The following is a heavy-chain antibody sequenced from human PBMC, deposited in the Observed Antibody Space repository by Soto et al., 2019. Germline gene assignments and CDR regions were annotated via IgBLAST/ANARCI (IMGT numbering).Heavy chain of an antibody. CDR2: FYYSGST. D-gene: IGHD4-17*01. CDR1: GGSISSSSYY. Sequence: QLQLQESGPGLVKPSETLSLTCTVSGGSISSSSYYWGWIRQPPGKGLEWIGSFYYSGSTFYNPSLKSRVTISVDTSKNQFSLNLSSVTASDTAVYYCARAYGATLLDYWGQGTLVTVS. CDR3: ARAYGATLLDY. V-gene: IGHV4-39*01. J-gene: IGHJ4*02.